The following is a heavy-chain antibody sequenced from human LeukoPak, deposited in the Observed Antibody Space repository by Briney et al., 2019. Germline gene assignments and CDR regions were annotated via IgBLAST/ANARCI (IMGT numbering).Heavy chain of an antibody. CDR2: ISAYNGNT. D-gene: IGHD3-22*01. CDR3: ARVAYYYDSSGYFDIDY. CDR1: GYTFTSYG. V-gene: IGHV1-18*01. Sequence: ASVKVSCKASGYTFTSYGISWVRQAPGQGLEWMGWISAYNGNTNYAQKLQGRVTMTTDTSTSTAYMELRSLRSDDTAVYYCARVAYYYDSSGYFDIDYWGQGTLVTVSS. J-gene: IGHJ4*02.